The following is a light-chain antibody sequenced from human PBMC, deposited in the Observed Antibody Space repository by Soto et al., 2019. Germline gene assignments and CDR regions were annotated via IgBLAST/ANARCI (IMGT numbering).Light chain of an antibody. CDR2: GAS. Sequence: EIVLTQSPGTLSLSPGERATLSCRASQSVSSTYLAWYQQKPGQAPRLLIYGASSRATGIPDRFSGSGSGTDFTLTISRLEPEDLAVYYCQQYGSLPQTFGQGTKVEIK. CDR1: QSVSSTY. CDR3: QQYGSLPQT. V-gene: IGKV3-20*01. J-gene: IGKJ1*01.